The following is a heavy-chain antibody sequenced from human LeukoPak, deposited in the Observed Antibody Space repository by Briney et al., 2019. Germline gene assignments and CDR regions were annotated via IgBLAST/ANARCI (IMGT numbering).Heavy chain of an antibody. Sequence: GGSLRLSCAASGFTFSNAWMSWVRQAPGKGLEWVGRIKSKTGGGTTDYAAPVKGRFTISRDDSKTTVYLQMYSLKGEDAAMYYCTTERPYFDNWGQGTLVTVSS. J-gene: IGHJ4*02. CDR1: GFTFSNAW. V-gene: IGHV3-15*01. CDR2: IKSKTGGGTT. CDR3: TTERPYFDN.